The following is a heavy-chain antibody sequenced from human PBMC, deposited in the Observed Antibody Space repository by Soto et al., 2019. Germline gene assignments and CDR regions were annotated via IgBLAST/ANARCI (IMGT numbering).Heavy chain of an antibody. V-gene: IGHV3-53*01. D-gene: IGHD6-13*01. CDR2: ICSGGST. CDR1: GFTVSSNY. J-gene: IGHJ4*02. CDR3: AAFRDSSSWYLGY. Sequence: GGSLRLSCAASGFTVSSNYMSWVRQAPGKGLEWVSVICSGGSTYYADSVKGRFTISRDNSKNTLYLQMNSLRAEDTAVYYCAAFRDSSSWYLGYWGQGTLVTVSS.